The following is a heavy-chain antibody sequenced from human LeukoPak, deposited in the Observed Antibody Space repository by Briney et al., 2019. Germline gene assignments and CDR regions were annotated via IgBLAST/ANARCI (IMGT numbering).Heavy chain of an antibody. CDR1: GFTFSSYG. CDR3: AKVLIIVVVPAATRAFDY. D-gene: IGHD2-2*01. Sequence: PGGSLRLSCAASGFTFSSYGMHWVRQAPGKGLEWVSAISGSGGSTYYADSVKGRFTTSRDNSKNTLYLQMNSLRAEDTAVYYCAKVLIIVVVPAATRAFDYWGQGTLVTVSS. CDR2: ISGSGGST. V-gene: IGHV3-23*01. J-gene: IGHJ4*02.